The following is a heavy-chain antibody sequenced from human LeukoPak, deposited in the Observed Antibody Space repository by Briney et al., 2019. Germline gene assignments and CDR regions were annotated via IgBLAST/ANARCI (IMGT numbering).Heavy chain of an antibody. Sequence: PSETLSLTCTVSGGSITSDIFYWSWIRQHPGKGLEWIGSIHNSRGTSYNPSLESRLTISLDTSENQFFLKMSSVTAADTAMYYCGNVGGNSNSWGQGTLVTVSS. CDR3: GNVGGNSNS. D-gene: IGHD4-23*01. CDR1: GGSITSDIFY. CDR2: IHNSRGT. V-gene: IGHV4-31*03. J-gene: IGHJ5*02.